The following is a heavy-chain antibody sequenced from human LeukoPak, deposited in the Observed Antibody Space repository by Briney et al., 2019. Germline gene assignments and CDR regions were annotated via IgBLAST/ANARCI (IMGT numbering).Heavy chain of an antibody. D-gene: IGHD3-22*01. V-gene: IGHV1-8*02. Sequence: ASVKVSCKASGYTFTSYGISWVRQAPGQGLEWMGWMNPNSGNTGYAQKFQGRVTMTRNTSISTAYMELSSLRSEDTAVYYCALDDSSGSHLDWGQGTLVTVSS. CDR1: GYTFTSYG. CDR2: MNPNSGNT. J-gene: IGHJ4*02. CDR3: ALDDSSGSHLD.